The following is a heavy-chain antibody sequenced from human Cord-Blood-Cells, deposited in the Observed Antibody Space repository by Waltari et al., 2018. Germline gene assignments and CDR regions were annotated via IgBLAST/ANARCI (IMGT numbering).Heavy chain of an antibody. V-gene: IGHV5-51*01. CDR2: IYPGDSDT. D-gene: IGHD5-12*01. CDR3: ARLSGYAPGDYYYGMDV. Sequence: KGLEWMGIIYPGDSDTRYSPSFQGQVTISADKSISTAYLQWSSLKASDTAMYYCARLSGYAPGDYYYGMDVWGQGTTVTVSS. J-gene: IGHJ6*02.